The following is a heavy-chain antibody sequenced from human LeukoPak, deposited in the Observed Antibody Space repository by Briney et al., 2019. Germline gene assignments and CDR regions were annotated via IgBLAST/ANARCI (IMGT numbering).Heavy chain of an antibody. Sequence: ASVKVSCKASGYTFNTYGIMWLRQAPGQGLEWMGWISDYNGYTNYAQKFQGRVTVTRDTSTSTAYMELRSLRSDDTAVYYCARVEGWDDGDLLSGYWFDPWGQGTLVTVSS. J-gene: IGHJ5*02. V-gene: IGHV1-18*01. D-gene: IGHD3-3*01. CDR2: ISDYNGYT. CDR3: ARVEGWDDGDLLSGYWFDP. CDR1: GYTFNTYG.